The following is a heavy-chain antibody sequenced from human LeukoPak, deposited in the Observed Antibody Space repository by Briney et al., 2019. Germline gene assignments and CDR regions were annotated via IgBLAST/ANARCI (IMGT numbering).Heavy chain of an antibody. J-gene: IGHJ4*02. D-gene: IGHD6-13*01. CDR3: ARWEQQLGD. CDR2: INPNSGGT. V-gene: IGHV1-2*02. CDR1: GYTFTNYG. Sequence: ASVKVSCKASGYTFTNYGISWVRQAPGQGLEWMGWINPNSGGTNYAQKFQGRVTMTRDTSISTAYMELSRLRSDDTAVYYCARWEQQLGDWGQGTLVTVSS.